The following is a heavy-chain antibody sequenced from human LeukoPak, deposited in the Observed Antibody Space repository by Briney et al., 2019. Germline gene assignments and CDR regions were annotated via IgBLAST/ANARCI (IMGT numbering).Heavy chain of an antibody. D-gene: IGHD5-18*01. CDR3: ARVLDTAMTRYYYYMDV. J-gene: IGHJ6*03. CDR2: ISAYNGYT. Sequence: ASVKVSCKASGYIFINYGINWVRQAPGQGLEWMGWISAYNGYTHYAQKLQGRVTMTTDTSTSTAYMELRSLRSDDTAVYYCARVLDTAMTRYYYYMDVWGKGTTVTVSS. CDR1: GYIFINYG. V-gene: IGHV1-18*01.